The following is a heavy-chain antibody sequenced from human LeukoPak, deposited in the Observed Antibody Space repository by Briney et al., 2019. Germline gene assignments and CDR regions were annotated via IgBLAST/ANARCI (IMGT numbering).Heavy chain of an antibody. V-gene: IGHV1-69*13. D-gene: IGHD3-22*01. J-gene: IGHJ5*02. CDR3: ARWDAHYHEGDNWFDP. Sequence: SVKVSCTASGDSFTNYAIVWVRHAPGQSLEWMGGIVPGFHTTDYAQRFEGRLIITADESTTTDYMELSSLRSEDTAMYYCARWDAHYHEGDNWFDPWGQGTLVTVSS. CDR2: IVPGFHTT. CDR1: GDSFTNYA.